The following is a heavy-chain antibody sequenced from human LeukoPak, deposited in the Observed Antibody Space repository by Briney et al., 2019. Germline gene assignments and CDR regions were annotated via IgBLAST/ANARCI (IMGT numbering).Heavy chain of an antibody. V-gene: IGHV3-23*01. CDR1: GFTFSNYG. J-gene: IGHJ3*02. Sequence: GGSLRLSCAASGFTFSNYGMSWVRQAPGKGLEWVSAISGSGGSTYYADSVKGRFTISRDNSKNTLYLQMNSLRAEDTAVYYCAKGYIVRGVSRAFGIWGQGTMVTVSS. D-gene: IGHD3-10*02. CDR2: ISGSGGST. CDR3: AKGYIVRGVSRAFGI.